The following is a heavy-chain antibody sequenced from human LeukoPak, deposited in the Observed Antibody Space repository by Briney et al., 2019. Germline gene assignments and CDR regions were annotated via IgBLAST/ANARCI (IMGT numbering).Heavy chain of an antibody. D-gene: IGHD1-26*01. CDR3: ARGPLYGDIVGATTGGLDY. J-gene: IGHJ4*02. CDR2: IIPIFGTA. CDR1: GGTFSSYA. Sequence: SVTVSCKASGGTFSSYAISWVRQAPGQGLEWMGGIIPIFGTANYAQKFQGSVTITADESTSTAYMELSGLRSEDTAVYYCARGPLYGDIVGATTGGLDYWGQGTPLLVSS. V-gene: IGHV1-69*13.